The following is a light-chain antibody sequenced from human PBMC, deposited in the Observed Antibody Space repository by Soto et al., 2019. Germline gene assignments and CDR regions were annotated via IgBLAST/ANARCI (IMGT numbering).Light chain of an antibody. CDR3: SSYTSSSTLV. V-gene: IGLV2-14*01. CDR1: SSDVGGYNC. J-gene: IGLJ1*01. Sequence: QSVLTQPASVSGSPGQSITISCTGTSSDVGGYNCVSWYQQHPGKAPKLMICDVSNRPSGVSSRFSGSKSGSTASLTISGLQAEDEADYYCSSYTSSSTLVFGTGTKVTVL. CDR2: DVS.